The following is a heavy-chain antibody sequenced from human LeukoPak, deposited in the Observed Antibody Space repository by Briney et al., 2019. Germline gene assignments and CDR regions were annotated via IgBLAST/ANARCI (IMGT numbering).Heavy chain of an antibody. CDR2: IYPGDSDT. CDR1: GFTFSGSA. J-gene: IGHJ3*02. CDR3: ARTDYYDSSGYSPNDAFDI. Sequence: GGSLRLSCAASGFTFSGSAIHWVRQMPGKGLEWMGIIYPGDSDTRYSPSFQGQVTVSADKSISTAYLQWSSLKASDTAMYYCARTDYYDSSGYSPNDAFDIWGQGTMVTVSS. D-gene: IGHD3-22*01. V-gene: IGHV5-51*01.